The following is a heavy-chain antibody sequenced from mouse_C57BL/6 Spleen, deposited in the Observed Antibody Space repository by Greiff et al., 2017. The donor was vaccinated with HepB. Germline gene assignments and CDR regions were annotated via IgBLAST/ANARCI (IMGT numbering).Heavy chain of an antibody. CDR3: ARSGDYYGSSYYFDY. CDR1: GYAFSSYW. V-gene: IGHV1-80*01. CDR2: IYPGDGDT. Sequence: QVQLQQSGAELVKPGASVKISCKASGYAFSSYWMNWVKQRPGKGLEWIGQIYPGDGDTNYNGKFKGKATLTADKSSSTAYMQLSSLTSEDSAVYFCARSGDYYGSSYYFDYWGQGTTLTVSS. J-gene: IGHJ2*01. D-gene: IGHD1-1*01.